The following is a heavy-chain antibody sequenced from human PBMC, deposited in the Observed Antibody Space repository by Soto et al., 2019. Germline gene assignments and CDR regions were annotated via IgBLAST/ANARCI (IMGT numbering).Heavy chain of an antibody. V-gene: IGHV3-30*18. CDR1: GFTFSSYG. CDR2: ISYDGSNK. CDR3: AKGPENFGVVIYLDYYMDV. Sequence: GGSLRLSCAASGFTFSSYGMHWVRQAPGKGLEWVAVISYDGSNKYYADSVKGRFTISRDNSKNTLYLQMNSLRAEDTAVYYCAKGPENFGVVIYLDYYMDVWGKGTTVTVSS. D-gene: IGHD3-3*01. J-gene: IGHJ6*03.